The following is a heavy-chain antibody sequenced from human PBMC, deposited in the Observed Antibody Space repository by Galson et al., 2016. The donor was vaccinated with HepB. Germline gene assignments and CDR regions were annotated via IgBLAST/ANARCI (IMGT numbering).Heavy chain of an antibody. D-gene: IGHD2-21*02. Sequence: SLRLSCAASGFTFSSYAMMWVRQTPGKGPEWVSSISGSGRITYYADSVRGRFTISRDNSESTLYLRMNSLRAEDTAVYYCATDNLAYCGADCYSWGQGTRVTVSS. CDR2: ISGSGRIT. V-gene: IGHV3-23*01. J-gene: IGHJ5*02. CDR3: ATDNLAYCGADCYS. CDR1: GFTFSSYA.